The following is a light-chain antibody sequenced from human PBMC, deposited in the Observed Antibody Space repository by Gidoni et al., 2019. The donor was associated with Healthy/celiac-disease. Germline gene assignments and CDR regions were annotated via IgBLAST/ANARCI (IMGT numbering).Light chain of an antibody. Sequence: EIVMTQAQDSLAVSLGERATINCKSSQSVLYSSNNKTYLAWYQQKPGQPPKLLIYWASTRESGVPDRFSGSGSGTDFTLTISSLQAEDVAVYYCQQYYSTPPTFGQGTKVEIK. V-gene: IGKV4-1*01. CDR1: QSVLYSSNNKTY. J-gene: IGKJ1*01. CDR2: WAS. CDR3: QQYYSTPPT.